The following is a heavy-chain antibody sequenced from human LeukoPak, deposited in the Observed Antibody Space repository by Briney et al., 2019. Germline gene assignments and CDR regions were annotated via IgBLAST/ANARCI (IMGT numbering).Heavy chain of an antibody. D-gene: IGHD3-22*01. CDR3: ARRLVVAGQYYYGMDV. CDR1: GYTFTGYF. J-gene: IGHJ6*02. CDR2: INPNSGAT. Sequence: ASVKVSCKASGYTFTGYFMHWMRQAPGQGLEWMAWINPNSGATNYAPKFQGRVTLTRDTSITTAYMELSRLRSDDTAVYYCARRLVVAGQYYYGMDVWGQGTTVTVSS. V-gene: IGHV1-2*02.